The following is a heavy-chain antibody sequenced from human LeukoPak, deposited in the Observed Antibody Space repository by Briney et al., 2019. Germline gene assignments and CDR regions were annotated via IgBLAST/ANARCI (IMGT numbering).Heavy chain of an antibody. CDR3: ARDRARSAMAREFQH. J-gene: IGHJ1*01. Sequence: ASMKVSCKASGYSFTSYGFSWVRQAPGHGLEGMGWISAYNGHTEYAQKFQGRVTMTTDTSTSTAYMELRSLRSDDTAVYFCARDRARSAMAREFQHWGQGTQVTVSS. CDR2: ISAYNGHT. V-gene: IGHV1-18*01. CDR1: GYSFTSYG. D-gene: IGHD2-2*01.